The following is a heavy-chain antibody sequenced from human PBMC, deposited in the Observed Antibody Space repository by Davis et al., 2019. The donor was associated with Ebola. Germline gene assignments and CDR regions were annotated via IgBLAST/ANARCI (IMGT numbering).Heavy chain of an antibody. CDR3: ARGGRFCGGDCYYSSPYDY. CDR1: GGSISSGSYY. D-gene: IGHD2-21*01. Sequence: PSETLSLTCPVSGGSISSGSYYWNWTRQPAGKGLEWIGHIYTSGRTTYNPSLKSRVAISIDTSENQLSRRLSSVTAAATAVYYCARGGRFCGGDCYYSSPYDYWGQGTLVTVSS. CDR2: IYTSGRT. J-gene: IGHJ4*02. V-gene: IGHV4-61*09.